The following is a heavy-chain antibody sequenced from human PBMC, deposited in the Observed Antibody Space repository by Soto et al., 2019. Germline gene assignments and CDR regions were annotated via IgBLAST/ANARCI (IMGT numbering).Heavy chain of an antibody. CDR3: ATDISLGYDSTKTDY. Sequence: PWGSLRLSCASSGFTFSDYYMSWIRQAPGKGLEWVSYISSSGSTIYYADSVKGRFTISRDNAKNSLYLQMNSLRAEDTAVYYCATDISLGYDSTKTDYWGQGTLVTVSS. CDR1: GFTFSDYY. V-gene: IGHV3-11*01. CDR2: ISSSGSTI. D-gene: IGHD3-22*01. J-gene: IGHJ4*02.